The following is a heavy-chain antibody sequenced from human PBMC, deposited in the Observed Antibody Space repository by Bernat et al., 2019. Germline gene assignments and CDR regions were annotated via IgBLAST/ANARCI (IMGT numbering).Heavy chain of an antibody. J-gene: IGHJ4*02. CDR2: INYSGST. D-gene: IGHD5-18*01. CDR1: GGSISSGGYY. CDR3: ARAGYSYGFIVDY. Sequence: QVQLQESGPGLVKPSQTLSLTCTVSGGSISSGGYYWSWIRQHPGKGLEWIGYINYSGSTYYNPSLKSRVTISVDTSKNQFSLKLSSVTAADTAVYYCARAGYSYGFIVDYWGQGTLVTVSS. V-gene: IGHV4-31*03.